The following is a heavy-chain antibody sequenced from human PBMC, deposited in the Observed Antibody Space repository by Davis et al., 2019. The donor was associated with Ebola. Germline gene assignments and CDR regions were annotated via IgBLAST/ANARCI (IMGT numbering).Heavy chain of an antibody. CDR3: ARDVSDYAVVAAPVDY. D-gene: IGHD2-15*01. V-gene: IGHV1-69*04. CDR1: GGTFSSYA. J-gene: IGHJ4*02. Sequence: SVKVSCKASGGTFSSYAISWVRQAPGQGLEWMGRIIPILGIANYAQKFQGRVTITADKSTSTAYMELSSLRSEDTAVYYCARDVSDYAVVAAPVDYWGQGTLVTVSS. CDR2: IIPILGIA.